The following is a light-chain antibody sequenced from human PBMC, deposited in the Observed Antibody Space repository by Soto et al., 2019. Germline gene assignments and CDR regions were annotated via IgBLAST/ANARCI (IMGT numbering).Light chain of an antibody. CDR3: MQALQAPWR. V-gene: IGKV2-28*01. J-gene: IGKJ1*01. CDR1: QSLLHSNGYNY. Sequence: DIVMTQSPLSLPVTPGEPASISCRSSQSLLHSNGYNYLDWYLQKPGQSPQILIYLGSNRASGVPDRFSGSGSGTDFTLRISRVDAEDVGVYYCMQALQAPWRFGQGTKLAIK. CDR2: LGS.